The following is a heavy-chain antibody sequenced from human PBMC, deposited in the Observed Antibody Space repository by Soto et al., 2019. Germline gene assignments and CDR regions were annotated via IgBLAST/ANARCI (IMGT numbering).Heavy chain of an antibody. CDR1: GFTVSSNY. Sequence: EVQLVESGGGLIQPGGSLRLSCAASGFTVSSNYMSWVRQAPGKGLEWVSIMYSGGTTYYADSVKGRFTLSRDNSKSTLYLQMNSMRAEDTAVYYWAREAPHDYDTSSYYYYGMEVWGQGTTVTVSS. CDR3: AREAPHDYDTSSYYYYGMEV. CDR2: MYSGGTT. J-gene: IGHJ6*02. D-gene: IGHD3-22*01. V-gene: IGHV3-53*01.